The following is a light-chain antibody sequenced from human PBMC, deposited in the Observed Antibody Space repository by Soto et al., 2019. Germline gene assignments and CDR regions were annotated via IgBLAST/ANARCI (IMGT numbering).Light chain of an antibody. V-gene: IGLV2-8*01. CDR1: SSDVGGYNY. J-gene: IGLJ3*02. Sequence: QSVLTQSPSASGSPGQSVTISCTGTSSDVGGYNYVSWYQQHPGKAPKLMIYEVSKRPSGVPDRFSGSKSGNTASLTVSGLQAEDEADYYCSSYAGSHNWVFGGGTQLTVL. CDR3: SSYAGSHNWV. CDR2: EVS.